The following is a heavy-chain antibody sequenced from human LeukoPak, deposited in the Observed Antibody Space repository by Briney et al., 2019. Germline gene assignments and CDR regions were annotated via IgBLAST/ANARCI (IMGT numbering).Heavy chain of an antibody. CDR2: INSDGSSR. CDR3: ARGGPDSSDYSSLFDY. Sequence: GGSLRLSCAASGFTCSNYWMSWVRQAPGKGLVWVSRINSDGSSRHYADSVKGRFTISRDNAKNTLHLQMTSLRAEDTAVYYCARGGPDSSDYSSLFDYWGRGILVTVSS. D-gene: IGHD3-22*01. V-gene: IGHV3-74*01. CDR1: GFTCSNYW. J-gene: IGHJ4*02.